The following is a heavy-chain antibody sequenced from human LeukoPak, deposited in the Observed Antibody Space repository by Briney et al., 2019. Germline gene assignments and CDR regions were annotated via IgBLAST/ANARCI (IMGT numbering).Heavy chain of an antibody. CDR3: ARGIGDY. V-gene: IGHV3-66*01. CDR1: GFTVSSNY. Sequence: PGGSLRLSCAASGFTVSSNYMSWVRQAPGKGLEWVSVISSGYSGDSTYYADSVKGRFTISRDNSKNTVYLEMNSLRAEDTAVYYCARGIGDYWGQGTLVTVSS. J-gene: IGHJ4*02. CDR2: ISSGYSGDST.